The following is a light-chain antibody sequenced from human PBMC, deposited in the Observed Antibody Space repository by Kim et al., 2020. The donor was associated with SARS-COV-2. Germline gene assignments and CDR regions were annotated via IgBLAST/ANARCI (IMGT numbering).Light chain of an antibody. V-gene: IGLV2-14*03. CDR1: SSDVGGYNS. Sequence: GKSITISCTGTSSDVGGYNSVSWYQHHPGKAPKVMIYDVSKRPSGVSNRFSGSKSGNTASLTISGLQAEDEADYYCSSYTSSSTLVFGGGTKVTVL. CDR3: SSYTSSSTLV. CDR2: DVS. J-gene: IGLJ2*01.